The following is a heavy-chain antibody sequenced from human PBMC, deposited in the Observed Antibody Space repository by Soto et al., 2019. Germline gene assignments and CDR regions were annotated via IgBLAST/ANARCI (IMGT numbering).Heavy chain of an antibody. CDR2: IIPIFGTA. V-gene: IGHV1-69*01. CDR1: GGTFSSYA. J-gene: IGHJ6*02. D-gene: IGHD2-2*02. Sequence: QVQLVQSGAEVKKPGSSVKVSCKASGGTFSSYAISWVRQAPGQGLEWMGGIIPIFGTANYAQKFQGRVTITADESTSTAYMELSSLRSEDTAVYYCASNDIVVVPAAIRGPYYYYYGMDVWGQGATVTVSS. CDR3: ASNDIVVVPAAIRGPYYYYYGMDV.